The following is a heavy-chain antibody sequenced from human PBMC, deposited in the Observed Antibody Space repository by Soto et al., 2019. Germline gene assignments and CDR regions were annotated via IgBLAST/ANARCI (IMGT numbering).Heavy chain of an antibody. J-gene: IGHJ5*02. D-gene: IGHD3-3*01. CDR3: ARRRVVDYDFWSGYSFDP. CDR2: IYYSGST. V-gene: IGHV4-61*01. Sequence: PSETLSLTCTVSGGSVSSGSYYWSWIRQPPGKGLEWIGYIYYSGSTNYNPSLKSRVTISVDTSKNQFTLKLSSVTAADTAVYYCARRRVVDYDFWSGYSFDPWGQGTLVTVSS. CDR1: GGSVSSGSYY.